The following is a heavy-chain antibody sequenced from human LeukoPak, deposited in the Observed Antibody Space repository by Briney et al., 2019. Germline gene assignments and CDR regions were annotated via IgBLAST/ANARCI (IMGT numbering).Heavy chain of an antibody. V-gene: IGHV4-34*01. CDR1: GGSFSVYY. CDR2: INHSGST. CDR3: ARRVCSSTSCPMLDY. Sequence: SETLSLTCAVYGGSFSVYYWSWIRQPPGKGLEWIGEINHSGSTNYNPSLKSRVTISVDTSKNQFSLKLSSVTAADTAVYYCARRVCSSTSCPMLDYWGQGTLVTVSS. D-gene: IGHD2-2*01. J-gene: IGHJ4*02.